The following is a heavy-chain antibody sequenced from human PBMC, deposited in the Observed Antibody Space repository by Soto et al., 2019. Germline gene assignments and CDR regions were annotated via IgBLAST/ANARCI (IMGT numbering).Heavy chain of an antibody. Sequence: QVQFLQSGAEVKKPGASVKVSCKTSGYIFTNYPIHWVRQAPGRGLEWVAWINTANGTTRYSPRLQGRVSLRTDTSASTVYMELTSLRFDDTAVYYCASKAFDYWGQGTLVAVSP. J-gene: IGHJ4*02. CDR3: ASKAFDY. CDR1: GYIFTNYP. V-gene: IGHV1-3*04. CDR2: INTANGTT.